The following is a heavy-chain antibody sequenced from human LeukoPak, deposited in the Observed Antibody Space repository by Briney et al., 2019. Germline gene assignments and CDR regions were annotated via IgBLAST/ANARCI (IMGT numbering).Heavy chain of an antibody. CDR3: AISSIAALGPDY. Sequence: ASVKVSCKASGYTFTSYGISWVRQAPGRGLEWMGWISAYNGNTNYAQKLQGRVTMTTDTSTSTAYMELRSLRSDDTAVYYCAISSIAALGPDYWGQGTLVTVSS. V-gene: IGHV1-18*01. J-gene: IGHJ4*02. D-gene: IGHD6-6*01. CDR1: GYTFTSYG. CDR2: ISAYNGNT.